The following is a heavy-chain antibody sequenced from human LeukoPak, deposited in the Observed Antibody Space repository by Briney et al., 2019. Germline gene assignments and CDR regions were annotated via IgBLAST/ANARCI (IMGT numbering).Heavy chain of an antibody. CDR3: AGGGSLSMTNWFDP. CDR2: IYYSGST. D-gene: IGHD2-15*01. Sequence: SETLSLTCTVSGGSISSSSYYWGWIRQPPGKGLEWIGSIYYSGSTYYNPSLKSRVTISVDTSKNQFSLKLSSVTAADTAVYYCAGGGSLSMTNWFDPWGQGTLVTVSS. V-gene: IGHV4-39*07. J-gene: IGHJ5*02. CDR1: GGSISSSSYY.